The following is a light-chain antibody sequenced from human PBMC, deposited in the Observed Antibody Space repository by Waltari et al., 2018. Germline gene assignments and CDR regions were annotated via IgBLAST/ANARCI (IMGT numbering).Light chain of an antibody. V-gene: IGLV2-8*01. CDR3: SSYAGSNNFGV. J-gene: IGLJ3*02. Sequence: QSALTQPPSASGSPGQSVTISCPGTSSDVGGYNFVSWYQQHPGKAPKLMIYEVTERPSGVPDRFSGSKSGNTASLTVSGLQAEDEADYYCSSYAGSNNFGVFGGGTKLTVL. CDR2: EVT. CDR1: SSDVGGYNF.